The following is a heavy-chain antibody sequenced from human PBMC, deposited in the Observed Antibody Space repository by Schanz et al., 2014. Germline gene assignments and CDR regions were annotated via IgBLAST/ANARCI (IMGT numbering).Heavy chain of an antibody. CDR2: ISGDHRNT. Sequence: EVQLVQSGGGLVQPGGSLRLSCAASGFTFSSHWMHWVRQDPGKGLVWVSSISGDHRNTFYADSVKGRFTISRDNSKNTLYLQMNSLRAEDTAIYYCAKDAPYPFDLWGRGTLITVSS. V-gene: IGHV3-74*01. J-gene: IGHJ2*01. CDR1: GFTFSSHW. CDR3: AKDAPYPFDL.